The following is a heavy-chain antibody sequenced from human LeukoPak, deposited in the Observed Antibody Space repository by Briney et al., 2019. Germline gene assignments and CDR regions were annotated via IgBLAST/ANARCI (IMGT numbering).Heavy chain of an antibody. CDR2: IDYSGNAI. V-gene: IGHV3-48*03. D-gene: IGHD5-12*01. J-gene: IGHJ1*01. CDR3: ATHYSGPMALDR. CDR1: GFAFSAYE. Sequence: PGGSLRLSCAASGFAFSAYEMNWVRQAPGKGLEWVSRIDYSGNAIDYADSVKGRFTISRDNARNSLYLQMTRLRAEDTAFYYCATHYSGPMALDRWGQGTRVTVSS.